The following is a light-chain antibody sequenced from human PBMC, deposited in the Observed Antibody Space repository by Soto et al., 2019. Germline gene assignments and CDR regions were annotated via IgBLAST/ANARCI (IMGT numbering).Light chain of an antibody. CDR1: QHINTW. V-gene: IGKV1-5*01. CDR2: DAS. CDR3: QQYHSSPHT. Sequence: DIQMTQSPYTLSASVGDRVTITCRASQHINTWLAWYQQKSGKAPKLLMYDASSLESGVPSRFSGSASGTEFTLTISSLQPGDFATYYCQQYHSSPHTFGEGTKLEIK. J-gene: IGKJ4*01.